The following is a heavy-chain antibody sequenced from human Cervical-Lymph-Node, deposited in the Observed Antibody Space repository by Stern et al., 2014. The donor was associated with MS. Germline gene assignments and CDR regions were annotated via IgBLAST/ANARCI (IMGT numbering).Heavy chain of an antibody. V-gene: IGHV2-5*02. CDR1: GFSLSPNGVG. CDR3: AHITAYSGTYPPSY. CDR2: SYWDDDK. Sequence: ESGPTLVKPTQTLTLTCTFSGFSLSPNGVGVGWIRQPPGKALEWLALSYWDDDKRYSPSLKSRLTINKDTSKNQVVLTMTYMDPVDTATYYCAHITAYSGTYPPSYWGQGTLVTVSS. J-gene: IGHJ4*02. D-gene: IGHD1-26*01.